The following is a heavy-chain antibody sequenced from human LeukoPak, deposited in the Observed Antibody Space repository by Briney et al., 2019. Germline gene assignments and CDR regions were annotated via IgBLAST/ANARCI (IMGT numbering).Heavy chain of an antibody. Sequence: ASVKVSCKVSGYTLTEVAMHWVRQAPGKGLEWMGGLDPEDGETVYARKFQGRVTMTEDTSTDTAYMELSSLSSEDTAVYYCATCLPPDGIVGATVDWFDPWGQGTLVIVSS. CDR2: LDPEDGET. D-gene: IGHD1-26*01. CDR1: GYTLTEVA. V-gene: IGHV1-24*01. J-gene: IGHJ5*02. CDR3: ATCLPPDGIVGATVDWFDP.